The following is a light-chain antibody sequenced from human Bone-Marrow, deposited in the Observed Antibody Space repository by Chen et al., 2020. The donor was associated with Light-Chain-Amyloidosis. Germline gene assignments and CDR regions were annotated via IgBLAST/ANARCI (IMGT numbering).Light chain of an antibody. V-gene: IGLV3-25*03. CDR1: DLPTKY. CDR2: RDT. Sequence: SYELTQPPSVLVSPGQTARITCSGDDLPTKYAYWCQQKPGQAPVLVIHRDTERPSGISERFSGSSSGTTATLTISGVQAEDEADYHCQSADSSGTYAVIFGVGTKLTVL. CDR3: QSADSSGTYAVI. J-gene: IGLJ2*01.